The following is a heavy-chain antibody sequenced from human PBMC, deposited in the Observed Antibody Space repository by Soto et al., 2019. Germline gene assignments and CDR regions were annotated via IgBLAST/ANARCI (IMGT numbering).Heavy chain of an antibody. Sequence: SETLSLTCTVSGGSISSGGYYWSWIRQHPGKGLEWIGYIYYSGSTYYNPSLKSRVTISVDTSKNQFSLKLSSVTAADTAVYYCARATGYYDYYGMDVWGQGTTVTVSS. D-gene: IGHD1-1*01. CDR1: GGSISSGGYY. J-gene: IGHJ6*02. CDR3: ARATGYYDYYGMDV. V-gene: IGHV4-31*03. CDR2: IYYSGST.